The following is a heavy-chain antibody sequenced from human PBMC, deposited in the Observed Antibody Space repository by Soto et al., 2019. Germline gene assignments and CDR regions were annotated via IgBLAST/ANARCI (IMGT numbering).Heavy chain of an antibody. CDR1: GGSVSNKTYY. D-gene: IGHD3-9*01. CDR3: GTPAVFSTTPRSRYFLDF. CDR2: VYYSGTT. J-gene: IGHJ4*02. V-gene: IGHV4-61*01. Sequence: PSETLSLTCSVSGGSVSNKTYYWSWIRQPPGKRLEWIGYVYYSGTTNYNPSLKSRVTISVDLSKNQFSLRLSSVTTADTALYYCGTPAVFSTTPRSRYFLDFWGQGTLVTVSS.